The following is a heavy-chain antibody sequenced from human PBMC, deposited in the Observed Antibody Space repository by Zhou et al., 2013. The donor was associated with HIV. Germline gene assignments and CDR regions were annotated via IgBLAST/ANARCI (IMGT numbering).Heavy chain of an antibody. D-gene: IGHD3-10*01. CDR1: GGTFSSYA. CDR2: IIPIFGTA. Sequence: QVQLVQSGAEVKKPGSSVKVSCKASGGTFSSYAISWVRQAPGQGLEWMGRIIPIFGTANYAQKFQGRVTITADESTSTAYMELSSLRSEDTAVYYCARDAYYYGSGVHYGMDVWGQGDHGSPSP. J-gene: IGHJ6*02. CDR3: ARDAYYYGSGVHYGMDV. V-gene: IGHV1-69*13.